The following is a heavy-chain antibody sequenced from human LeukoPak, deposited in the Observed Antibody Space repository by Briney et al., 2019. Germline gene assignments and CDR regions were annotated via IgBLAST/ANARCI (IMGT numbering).Heavy chain of an antibody. CDR2: ISNNGTNK. D-gene: IGHD2-15*01. CDR3: ARSTGDCSGGTCYSDFDC. CDR1: GFTFSSYG. J-gene: IGHJ4*02. Sequence: GRSLRLSCAASGFTFSSYGMHWVRQAPGKGLEWVAVISNNGTNKYYADSVKGRFTISRDNSKNTLYLQMNSLRAEDTAVYYCARSTGDCSGGTCYSDFDCWGQGTLVTVSS. V-gene: IGHV3-30*05.